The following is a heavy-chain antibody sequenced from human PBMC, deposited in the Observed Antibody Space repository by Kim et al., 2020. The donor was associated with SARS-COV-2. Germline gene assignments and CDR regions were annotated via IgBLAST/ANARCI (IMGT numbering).Heavy chain of an antibody. D-gene: IGHD2-21*02. V-gene: IGHV4-31*03. CDR2: IYYSGST. CDR1: GGSISSGGYY. Sequence: SETLSLTCTVSGGSISSGGYYWSWIRQHPGKGLEWIGYIYYSGSTYYNPSVKSRVTISVDTSKNQFSLKLSSVTAADTAVYYCARDGEGGDVTPAYFGMYVGGQGTTVTVPS. CDR3: ARDGEGGDVTPAYFGMYV. J-gene: IGHJ6*02.